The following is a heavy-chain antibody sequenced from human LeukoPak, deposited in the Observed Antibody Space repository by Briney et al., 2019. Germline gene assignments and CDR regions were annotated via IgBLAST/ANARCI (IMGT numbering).Heavy chain of an antibody. Sequence: SETLSLTCTVSGGSISSYYWGWIRQPPGKGLEWIGYIYYSGSTNYKLSLKSRVTISVDTSKNQFSLKLSSVTAADTAVYYCAREATVNNWYFDLWGRGTLVTVSS. CDR1: GGSISSYY. CDR3: AREATVNNWYFDL. V-gene: IGHV4-59*01. D-gene: IGHD4-17*01. J-gene: IGHJ2*01. CDR2: IYYSGST.